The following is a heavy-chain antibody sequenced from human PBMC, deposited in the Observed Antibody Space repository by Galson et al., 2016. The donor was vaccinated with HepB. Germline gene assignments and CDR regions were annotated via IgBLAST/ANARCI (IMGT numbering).Heavy chain of an antibody. V-gene: IGHV4-59*01. D-gene: IGHD4-23*01. CDR1: GGSINKYF. CDR2: IYDSGST. Sequence: ETLSLTCTVSGGSINKYFWSWIRQPPGKGLEWIGYIYDSGSTNYNPSLKSRVNISVDTSKNQFSVKLSSVTAADTAVYYGARIIPRPYGVNFGWSFDLWGRGTLVSVSS. CDR3: ARIIPRPYGVNFGWSFDL. J-gene: IGHJ2*01.